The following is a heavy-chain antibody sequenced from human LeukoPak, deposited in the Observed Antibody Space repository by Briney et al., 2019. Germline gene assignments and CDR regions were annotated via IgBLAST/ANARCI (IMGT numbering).Heavy chain of an antibody. CDR3: ARGIRGYCSGGSCACNYYYYMDV. D-gene: IGHD2-15*01. J-gene: IGHJ6*03. Sequence: PGGSLRLSCAASGFTFDDYAMHWVRQAPGKGLEWVSLISWDGGSTYYADSVKGRFTISRDNSKNSLYLQMNSLRAEDTALYYCARGIRGYCSGGSCACNYYYYMDVWGKGTTVTVSS. CDR2: ISWDGGST. V-gene: IGHV3-43D*04. CDR1: GFTFDDYA.